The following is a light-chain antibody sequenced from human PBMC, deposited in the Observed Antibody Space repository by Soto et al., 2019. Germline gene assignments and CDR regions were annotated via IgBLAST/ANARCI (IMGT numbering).Light chain of an antibody. CDR1: QSVSSN. CDR3: QQYNNWPHT. J-gene: IGKJ2*01. Sequence: EIVMTQSPATLSVSPGERATLSCRASQSVSSNLAWYQQKPGQAPRLLIYGASTRATGIPARFSGSGSGTEVPLTISSLQSEDFAVYYCQQYNNWPHTFGQGTKLEIK. V-gene: IGKV3-15*01. CDR2: GAS.